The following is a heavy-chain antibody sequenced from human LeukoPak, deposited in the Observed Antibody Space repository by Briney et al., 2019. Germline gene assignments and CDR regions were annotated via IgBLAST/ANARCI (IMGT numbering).Heavy chain of an antibody. CDR1: GYTFTTYG. V-gene: IGHV1-18*01. Sequence: ASVKVSCKASGYTFTTYGISWVRQAPAQGLEWMGWISAYNGNTNYAQKLQGRVTMTTDTSTSKAYMELRSLRSDDTAVYYCARDLIAARPNWYDPWGQGTLVTVSS. CDR2: ISAYNGNT. CDR3: ARDLIAARPNWYDP. D-gene: IGHD6-6*01. J-gene: IGHJ5*02.